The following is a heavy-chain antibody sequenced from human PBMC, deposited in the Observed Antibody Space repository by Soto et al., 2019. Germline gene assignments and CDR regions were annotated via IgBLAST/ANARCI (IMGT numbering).Heavy chain of an antibody. CDR1: GGSISSSSYY. V-gene: IGHV4-39*01. Sequence: PSETLSLTCTVSGGSISSSSYYWGWIRQPPGKGLEWIGSIYYSGSTYYNPSLKSRVTISVDTSKNQFSLKLSSVTAADTAVYYCARLVNLWGDWLRRNWFDPWGQGTLVTVSS. CDR3: ARLVNLWGDWLRRNWFDP. CDR2: IYYSGST. J-gene: IGHJ5*02. D-gene: IGHD3-9*01.